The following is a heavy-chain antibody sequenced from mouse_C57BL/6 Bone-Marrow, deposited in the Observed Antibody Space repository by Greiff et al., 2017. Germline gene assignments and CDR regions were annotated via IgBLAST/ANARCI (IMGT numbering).Heavy chain of an antibody. CDR3: ASDLYYYGSSPWYFDV. CDR2: IDPSDSET. J-gene: IGHJ1*03. CDR1: GYTFTSYW. D-gene: IGHD1-1*01. Sequence: QVQLKQPGAELVRPGSSVKLSCKASGYTFTSYWMHWVKQRPIQGLEWIGNIDPSDSETHYNQKFKDKATLTVDKSSSTAYMQLSSLTSEDSAVYYCASDLYYYGSSPWYFDVWGTGTTVTVSS. V-gene: IGHV1-52*01.